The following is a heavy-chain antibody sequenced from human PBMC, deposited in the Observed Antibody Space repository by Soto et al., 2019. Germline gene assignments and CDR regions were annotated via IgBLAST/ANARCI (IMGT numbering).Heavy chain of an antibody. V-gene: IGHV4-59*01. J-gene: IGHJ4*02. CDR1: GGSISSYY. D-gene: IGHD5-18*01. CDR2: IYYSGST. Sequence: SETLSLTCTVSGGSISSYYWSWIRQPPGKGLEWIGYIYYSGSTNYNPSLKSRVTISVDTSKNQFSLKLSSVTAADTAVYYCARSSVDTAMVTSGDLDYWGQGTLVTVSS. CDR3: ARSSVDTAMVTSGDLDY.